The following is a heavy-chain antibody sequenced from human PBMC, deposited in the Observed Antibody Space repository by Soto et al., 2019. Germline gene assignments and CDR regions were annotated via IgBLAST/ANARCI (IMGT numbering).Heavy chain of an antibody. CDR1: GFTLTRYS. CDR3: ASWLLQEHAYDL. J-gene: IGHJ3*01. Sequence: PGGSLRLSCAASGFTLTRYSMNWVRQAPGKGLEWVSSISSTTNYIYYGDSMKGRFTISRDNAKNSLYLEMNSLRPEDTAVYYCASWLLQEHAYDLWGLGTAVTVSS. V-gene: IGHV3-21*04. D-gene: IGHD4-4*01. CDR2: ISSTTNYI.